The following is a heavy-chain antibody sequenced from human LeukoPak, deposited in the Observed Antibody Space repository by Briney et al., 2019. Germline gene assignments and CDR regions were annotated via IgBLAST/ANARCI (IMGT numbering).Heavy chain of an antibody. D-gene: IGHD3-22*01. J-gene: IGHJ4*02. CDR1: GFTFSTYT. Sequence: GGSLRLSCAASGFTFSTYTMNWVRQAPGKGLEWVSYISSSSSTIYYADSVKGRFTISRDNAKNSLYLQMNSLRAEDTAVYYCARGSTYYDSSGQVPFDYWGQGTLVTVSS. V-gene: IGHV3-48*01. CDR2: ISSSSSTI. CDR3: ARGSTYYDSSGQVPFDY.